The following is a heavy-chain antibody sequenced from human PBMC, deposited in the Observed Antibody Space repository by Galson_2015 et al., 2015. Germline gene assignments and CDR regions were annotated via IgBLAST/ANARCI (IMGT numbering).Heavy chain of an antibody. CDR3: ARARYYYISSGYVYYFDY. D-gene: IGHD3-22*01. Sequence: SETLSLTCPVSGSSISSVYYWGWIRQPPGKGLEWIGTIYHTGSTDYNPSLKSRVTISVDTSKNQFSLKLSSVTAADTAVYYCARARYYYISSGYVYYFDYWGQGTLVTVSS. CDR1: GSSISSVYY. CDR2: IYHTGST. V-gene: IGHV4-38-2*01. J-gene: IGHJ4*02.